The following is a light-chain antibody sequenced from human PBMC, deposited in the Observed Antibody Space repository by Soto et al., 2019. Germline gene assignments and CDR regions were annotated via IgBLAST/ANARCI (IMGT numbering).Light chain of an antibody. CDR1: QNINVW. CDR2: QAS. J-gene: IGKJ1*01. CDR3: QQHEAYPRT. Sequence: IQMTQSPSTLSASIGDRVTIPCRASQNINVWLAWYQQKPGKAPKFLIYQASTLQSGVPSRFSGSVSGTEFTITISSLQPDDFATYYCQQHEAYPRTFGQGTNVEIK. V-gene: IGKV1-5*03.